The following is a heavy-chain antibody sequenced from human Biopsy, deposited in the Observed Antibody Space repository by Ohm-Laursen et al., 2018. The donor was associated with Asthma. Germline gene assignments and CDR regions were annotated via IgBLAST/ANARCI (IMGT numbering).Heavy chain of an antibody. V-gene: IGHV2-5*02. J-gene: IGHJ5*02. CDR2: IYWDDYN. D-gene: IGHD3-9*01. Sequence: TQTLTLTYTFSGFSLRTPGVGVGWIRQSPGKALEWLALIYWDDYNLFRPSLKRRLTITKDPSKNQVVLTMTKMDPVDSGTYYCALSQDSGFDDHSPSWFDPWGQGTLVTVSS. CDR3: ALSQDSGFDDHSPSWFDP. CDR1: GFSLRTPGVG.